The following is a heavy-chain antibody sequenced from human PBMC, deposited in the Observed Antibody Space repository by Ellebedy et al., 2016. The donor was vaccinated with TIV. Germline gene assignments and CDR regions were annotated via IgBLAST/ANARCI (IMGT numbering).Heavy chain of an antibody. CDR1: GYTFTKYY. Sequence: ASVKVSCKASGYTFTKYYMHWVRQAPGQGLEWMGMINPSGGSTSYAQKFQGRVTMTRETSTSTVYMELRRLRSEDTAVYYCTCLQLGIADYFDYWGQGALVTVSS. V-gene: IGHV1-46*01. D-gene: IGHD6-13*01. J-gene: IGHJ4*02. CDR2: INPSGGST. CDR3: TCLQLGIADYFDY.